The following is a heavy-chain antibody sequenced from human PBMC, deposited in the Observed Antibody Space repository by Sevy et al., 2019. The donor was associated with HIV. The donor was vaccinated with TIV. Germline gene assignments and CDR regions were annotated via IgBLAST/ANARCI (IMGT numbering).Heavy chain of an antibody. Sequence: GGSLRLSCAASGFTFSNYWMSWDRQAPGKGLECVANINQDGSEKYYLDSVKGRFIVSRDNAKNSLYLQMNSLRAEDSAVYYCAREQITGSKPEYFDSWGQGTLVTVSS. CDR1: GFTFSNYW. CDR3: AREQITGSKPEYFDS. J-gene: IGHJ4*02. D-gene: IGHD1-7*01. CDR2: INQDGSEK. V-gene: IGHV3-7*01.